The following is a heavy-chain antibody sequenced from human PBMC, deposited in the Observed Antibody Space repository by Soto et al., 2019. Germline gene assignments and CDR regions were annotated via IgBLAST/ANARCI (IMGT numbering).Heavy chain of an antibody. J-gene: IGHJ6*02. D-gene: IGHD2-2*01. Sequence: GRSLRLSCAASGFTFSSYAMSWVRQAPGKGLEWVSVISGSGGSTDYADSVKGRFTMYRDNSMNTLYLQMNSLRAEDTAVYYCATVVPAALFYYGMDVWGQGTTVTVSS. CDR2: ISGSGGST. V-gene: IGHV3-23*01. CDR1: GFTFSSYA. CDR3: ATVVPAALFYYGMDV.